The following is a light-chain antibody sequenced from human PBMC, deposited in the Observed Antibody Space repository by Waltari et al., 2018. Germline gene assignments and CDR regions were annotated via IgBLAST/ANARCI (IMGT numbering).Light chain of an antibody. V-gene: IGLV2-8*01. CDR1: STDVGGYNN. Sequence: QSPLTHPPSASGSPGQSVTISSTGTSTDVGGYNNVSWYQQHPGKAPKLMIYEVSKRPSGVPDRFSGSKSGNTASLTVSGLQAEDEADYYCSSYAGSNNFVVFGGGTKLTVL. CDR2: EVS. CDR3: SSYAGSNNFVV. J-gene: IGLJ2*01.